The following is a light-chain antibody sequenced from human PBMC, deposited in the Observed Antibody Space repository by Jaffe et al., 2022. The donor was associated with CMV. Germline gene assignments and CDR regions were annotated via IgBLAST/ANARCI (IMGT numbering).Light chain of an antibody. Sequence: SYVLTQPPSVSVAPGQTATISCGGNNIGSKSVHWYQQKPGQAPVLVIFSYGDRPSGIPERFSGSNSGNTATLTISRVEGGDEADYFCQVWDSRSAHQVFGGGTKLTVL. CDR1: NIGSKS. J-gene: IGLJ3*02. V-gene: IGLV3-21*04. CDR3: QVWDSRSAHQV. CDR2: SYG.